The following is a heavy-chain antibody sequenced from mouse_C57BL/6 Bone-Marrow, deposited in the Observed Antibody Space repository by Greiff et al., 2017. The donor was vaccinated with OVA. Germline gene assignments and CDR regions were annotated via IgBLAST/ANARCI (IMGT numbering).Heavy chain of an antibody. CDR3: VRKDDGSSYGYFDV. V-gene: IGHV10-3*01. CDR2: IRSKSSNYAT. J-gene: IGHJ1*03. Sequence: EVQRVESGGGLVQPKGSLKLSCAASGFTFNTYAMHWVRQAPGKGLEWVARIRSKSSNYATYYADSVKDRFTISRDDSQSMLYLQMNNLKTEDTAMYYCVRKDDGSSYGYFDVWGTGTTVTVSS. CDR1: GFTFNTYA. D-gene: IGHD1-1*01.